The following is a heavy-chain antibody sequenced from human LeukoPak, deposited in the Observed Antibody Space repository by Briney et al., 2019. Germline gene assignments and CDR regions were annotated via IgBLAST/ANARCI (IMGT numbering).Heavy chain of an antibody. Sequence: KAPETLSLTCTVSGGSVSSYYWSWIRQPPGKGLEWIGHIHYSGNINYNPSLKSRVTMSLDTSENHSSLKVNSVTAADTAVYYCARHAGNYGGAFDIWGQGTADSVSS. V-gene: IGHV4-59*02. CDR3: ARHAGNYGGAFDI. CDR1: GGSVSSYY. CDR2: IHYSGNI. D-gene: IGHD3-16*01. J-gene: IGHJ3*02.